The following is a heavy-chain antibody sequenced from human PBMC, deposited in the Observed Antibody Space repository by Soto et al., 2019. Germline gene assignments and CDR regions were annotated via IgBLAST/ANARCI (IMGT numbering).Heavy chain of an antibody. CDR1: GYTFTSYD. D-gene: IGHD6-13*01. V-gene: IGHV1-8*01. CDR3: TRGSSSAAVVAFHF. CDR2: MNPNSGHT. Sequence: QVRLVQSGAEVKKPGASVKVSCKASGYTFTSYDIYWVRQAPGQGLECMGWMNPNSGHTGYTQRFQGKLTMTRNTSITTAFMELSSLAADDTAVYFCTRGSSSAAVVAFHFWGQGPLVTVSS. J-gene: IGHJ4*02.